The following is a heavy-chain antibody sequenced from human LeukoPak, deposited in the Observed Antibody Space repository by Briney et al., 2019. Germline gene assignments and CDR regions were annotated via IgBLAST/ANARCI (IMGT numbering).Heavy chain of an antibody. CDR2: IYHSGST. D-gene: IGHD6-19*01. J-gene: IGHJ6*02. V-gene: IGHV4-39*01. CDR3: ARLGVAGVYYYYGMDV. Sequence: PSETLSLTCTVSGGSISSFYWGWIRRPPGKGLEWIGNIYHSGSTYYNPSLKSRVTMSLDTSKNQFSLRLSSVTAADTAVYYCARLGVAGVYYYYGMDVWGQGTTVTVSS. CDR1: GGSISSFY.